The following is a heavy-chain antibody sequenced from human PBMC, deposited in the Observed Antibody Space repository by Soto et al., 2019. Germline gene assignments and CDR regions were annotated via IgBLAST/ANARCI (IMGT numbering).Heavy chain of an antibody. J-gene: IGHJ4*02. CDR1: GDSIIRSF. CDR3: AIRLGWLQHY. V-gene: IGHV4-59*01. Sequence: SETLSLTCSVSGDSIIRSFWGWIRQPPGKGLEYIGYISFSGVTDYDPSLKSRVIMSTDMSKNQFSLNLTSVTAADTAVYFCAIRLGWLQHYWGQGIQVTVSS. CDR2: ISFSGVT. D-gene: IGHD2-21*01.